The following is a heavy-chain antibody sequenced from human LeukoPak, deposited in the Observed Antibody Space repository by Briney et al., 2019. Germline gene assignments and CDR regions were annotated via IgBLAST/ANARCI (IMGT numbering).Heavy chain of an antibody. CDR1: GLSFSTFA. Sequence: GGSLRLSCAASGLSFSTFAMSWVRQGPARGLEWVSSLRGNGETFYADSVKGRFTLSSDISRNTVYLQLNNLRVEDTAIYYCARASWVSITDAVRWGQGTLVTVSS. CDR3: ARASWVSITDAVR. D-gene: IGHD3-16*01. J-gene: IGHJ4*02. V-gene: IGHV3-23*01. CDR2: LRGNGET.